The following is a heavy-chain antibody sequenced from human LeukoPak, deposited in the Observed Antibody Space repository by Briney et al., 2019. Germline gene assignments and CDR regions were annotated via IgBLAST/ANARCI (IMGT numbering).Heavy chain of an antibody. Sequence: GGSLRLSCAASGFTFSSYWMSWVRQASGKGLEWVGRIRSKANSYATAYAASVKGRFTISRDDSKNTAYLQMNSLKTEDTAVYYCTRGGLRYFDWLLLWGQGTLVTVSS. D-gene: IGHD3-9*01. CDR2: IRSKANSYAT. CDR1: GFTFSSYW. J-gene: IGHJ4*02. V-gene: IGHV3-73*01. CDR3: TRGGLRYFDWLLL.